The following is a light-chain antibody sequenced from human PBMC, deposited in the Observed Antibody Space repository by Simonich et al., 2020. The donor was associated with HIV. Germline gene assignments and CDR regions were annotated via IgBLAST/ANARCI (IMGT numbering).Light chain of an antibody. CDR1: RSDVGGYNY. V-gene: IGLV2-14*03. J-gene: IGLJ2*01. Sequence: QSALTQPASVSGSPGQSITISCTGTRSDVGGYNYVSWYQQHPGKAPKLMIYDVNKRPAGVSNRFSGSKSGNTASLTISGLQAEDEADYYCNSYTSSTTFVVFGGGTKLTVL. CDR3: NSYTSSTTFVV. CDR2: DVN.